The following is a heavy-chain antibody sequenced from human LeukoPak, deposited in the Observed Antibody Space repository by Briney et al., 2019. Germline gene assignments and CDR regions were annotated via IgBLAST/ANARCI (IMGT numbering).Heavy chain of an antibody. J-gene: IGHJ4*02. CDR3: AREILGGFNPGAY. D-gene: IGHD1-14*01. CDR1: GFTFSSYA. Sequence: PGGSLRLSCAASGFTFSSYAMHWVRQAPGKGLEWVAVILHDGSNKQYADSVKGRFTISRDNSKNTLYLQINSLRAEDTAVYYCAREILGGFNPGAYWGQGILVTVSS. CDR2: ILHDGSNK. V-gene: IGHV3-30*03.